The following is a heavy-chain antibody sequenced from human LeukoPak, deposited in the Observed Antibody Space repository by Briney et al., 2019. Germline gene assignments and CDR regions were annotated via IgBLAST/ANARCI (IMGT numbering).Heavy chain of an antibody. CDR2: INPNSGGT. J-gene: IGHJ6*02. Sequence: GASVKVSCKASGYTFTGYYMHWVRQAPGQGLEWMGWINPNSGGTNYAQKFRGRVTMTRDTSISTAYMELSRLRSDNTAVYYCARSLGYCSSTSCSMTVWGQGTTVTVSS. CDR3: ARSLGYCSSTSCSMTV. V-gene: IGHV1-2*02. CDR1: GYTFTGYY. D-gene: IGHD2-2*01.